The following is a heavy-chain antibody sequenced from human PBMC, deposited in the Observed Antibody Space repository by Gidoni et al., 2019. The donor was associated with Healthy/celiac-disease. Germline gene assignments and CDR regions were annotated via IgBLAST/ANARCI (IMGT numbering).Heavy chain of an antibody. D-gene: IGHD3-3*01. CDR1: GFSLSTRGVG. CDR3: AHVSDFWSGYWTRGNFDY. V-gene: IGHV2-5*01. J-gene: IGHJ4*02. CDR2: IYWNDDK. Sequence: QITLTEEGPTLLKPTQTLTLTCTFSGFSLSTRGVGVGWIRQPPGKALECLALIYWNDDKRYSPSLKSRLTITKDTSKNQVVLTMTNMDPVDTATYYCAHVSDFWSGYWTRGNFDYWGQGTLVTVSS.